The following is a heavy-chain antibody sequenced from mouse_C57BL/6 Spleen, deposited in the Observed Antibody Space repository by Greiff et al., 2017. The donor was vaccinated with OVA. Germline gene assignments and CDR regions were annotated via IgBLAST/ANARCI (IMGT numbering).Heavy chain of an antibody. D-gene: IGHD2-4*01. Sequence: EVQLQQSGPVLVKPGASVKMSCKASGYTFTDYYMNWVKQSHGKSLEWIGVINPYNGGTSYNQKFKGKATLTVDKSSSTAYMELNSLTSEDSAVYYCARGGDYDHYYAMDYWGQGTSVTVSS. V-gene: IGHV1-19*01. CDR3: ARGGDYDHYYAMDY. CDR2: INPYNGGT. J-gene: IGHJ4*01. CDR1: GYTFTDYY.